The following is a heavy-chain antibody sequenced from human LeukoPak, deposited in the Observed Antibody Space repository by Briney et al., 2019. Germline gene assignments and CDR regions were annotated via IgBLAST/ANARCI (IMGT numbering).Heavy chain of an antibody. J-gene: IGHJ4*02. Sequence: ASXKVSCKASGYTFTSYYMHWVRQAPGQGLEWRGIINPSGGSTSYAQKFQGRVTMTRDTSTSTVYMELSSLRSEDTAVYYCAREDYGGNPYYFDYWGQGTLVTVPS. V-gene: IGHV1-46*01. CDR2: INPSGGST. CDR1: GYTFTSYY. D-gene: IGHD4-23*01. CDR3: AREDYGGNPYYFDY.